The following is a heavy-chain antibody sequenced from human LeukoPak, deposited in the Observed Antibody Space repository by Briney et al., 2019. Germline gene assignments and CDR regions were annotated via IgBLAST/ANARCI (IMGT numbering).Heavy chain of an antibody. V-gene: IGHV1-69*06. CDR1: RGTFSSYA. CDR2: IIPIFGTA. D-gene: IGHD1-20*01. Sequence: ASVKVSCKASRGTFSSYAISWVRQAPGQGLEWMGGIIPIFGTANYAQKFQGRVTITADKSTSTAYMELSSLRSEDTAVYYCARMYNWKGWDYFDYWGQGTLVTVSS. CDR3: ARMYNWKGWDYFDY. J-gene: IGHJ4*02.